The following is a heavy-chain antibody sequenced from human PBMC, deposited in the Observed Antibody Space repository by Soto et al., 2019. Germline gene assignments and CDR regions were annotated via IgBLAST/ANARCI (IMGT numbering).Heavy chain of an antibody. CDR2: ISSSSSYI. V-gene: IGHV3-21*04. D-gene: IGHD6-13*01. CDR3: AKVRGYSSSWPFDY. Sequence: GGSLRLSCAASGFTFSSYSMNWVRQAPGKGLEWVSSISSSSSYIYYADSVKGRFTISRDNSKNTLYLQMNSLRAEDTAVYYCAKVRGYSSSWPFDYWGQGTLVTVSS. CDR1: GFTFSSYS. J-gene: IGHJ4*02.